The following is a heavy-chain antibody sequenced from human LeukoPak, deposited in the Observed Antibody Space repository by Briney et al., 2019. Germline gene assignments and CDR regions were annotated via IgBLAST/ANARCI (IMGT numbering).Heavy chain of an antibody. CDR2: IWYDVSNK. V-gene: IGHV3-33*01. D-gene: IGHD2-21*02. J-gene: IGHJ1*01. CDR3: ARDQMVVTAIRGRSKRGYFQH. CDR1: GFTFSSYG. Sequence: PGGSLRLSCAASGFTFSSYGMHWVRQAPGKGLEWVAVIWYDVSNKYYADSVKGRFTISRDNSKNTLYLQMNSLRAEDTAVYYCARDQMVVTAIRGRSKRGYFQHWGQGTLVSVSS.